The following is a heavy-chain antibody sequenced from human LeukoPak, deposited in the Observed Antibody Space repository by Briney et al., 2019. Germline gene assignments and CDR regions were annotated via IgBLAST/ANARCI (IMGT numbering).Heavy chain of an antibody. CDR1: GFTFSDYY. CDR2: ISSSGSTI. J-gene: IGHJ4*02. CDR3: ARDVFGALDTIWGAPTTRPQDY. Sequence: GGSLRLSCAASGFTFSDYYMSWIRQAPGKGLEWVSYISSSGSTIYYADSVKGRFTISRDNAKNSLYLQMNSLRAEDTAVYYCARDVFGALDTIWGAPTTRPQDYWGQGTLVTVSS. V-gene: IGHV3-11*04. D-gene: IGHD3-10*02.